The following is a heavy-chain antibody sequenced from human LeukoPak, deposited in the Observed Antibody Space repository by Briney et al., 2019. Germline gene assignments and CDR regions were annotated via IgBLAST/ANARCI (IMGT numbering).Heavy chain of an antibody. V-gene: IGHV3-23*01. CDR2: ISGSGGST. J-gene: IGHJ4*02. CDR3: AKDKKQLVPLYYFDY. CDR1: GFTFSSYA. Sequence: GGSLRLSCAASGFTFSSYAMSWVRQAPGKGLEWVSAISGSGGSTYYADSVKGRFTMSRDNGKNTLDLQMNSLRAEDTAVYYCAKDKKQLVPLYYFDYWGQGTLVTVSS. D-gene: IGHD6-13*01.